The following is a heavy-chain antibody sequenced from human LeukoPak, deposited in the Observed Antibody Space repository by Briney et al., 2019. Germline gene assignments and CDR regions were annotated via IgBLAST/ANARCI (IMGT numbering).Heavy chain of an antibody. D-gene: IGHD5-12*01. J-gene: IGHJ4*02. CDR1: GFTFNSHT. V-gene: IGHV3-21*01. CDR3: ARAGTVGGFDFDY. Sequence: GGSLRLSCAASGFTFNSHTMNWVRQAPGKGLEWVSSISSSSTYIYYADSVKGRFTISRDNAKNSLYLQMNSLRAEDTAVYYCARAGTVGGFDFDYWGQGTLVTVSS. CDR2: ISSSSTYI.